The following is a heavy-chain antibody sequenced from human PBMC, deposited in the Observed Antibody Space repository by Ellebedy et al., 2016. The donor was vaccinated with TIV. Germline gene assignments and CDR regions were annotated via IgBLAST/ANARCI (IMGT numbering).Heavy chain of an antibody. CDR2: VYYSGDT. CDR3: ARDSDGDYTSFDL. D-gene: IGHD4-17*01. V-gene: IGHV4-39*07. Sequence: MPSETLSLTCSVSGGSISIISSHWGWIRQPPGKGLEWIGDVYYSGDTYYNPSLKSRTTISVDTSKNQFSLKLSSVTAADTAVYFCARDSDGDYTSFDLWGRGALVIVSS. J-gene: IGHJ2*01. CDR1: GGSISIISSH.